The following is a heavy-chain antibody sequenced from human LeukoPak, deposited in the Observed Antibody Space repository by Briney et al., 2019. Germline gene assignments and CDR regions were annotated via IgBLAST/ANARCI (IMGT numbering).Heavy chain of an antibody. D-gene: IGHD6-13*01. CDR3: ARVSAAAAFDY. Sequence: SETLSLTCVVSGDSISSGYYWGWIRQPPGKGLEWIGSIYHSGSTYYNPSLKSRVTISVDASKNQFSLNMSSVTAADTAVYYCARVSAAAAFDYWGQGTLVTVSS. CDR2: IYHSGST. V-gene: IGHV4-38-2*01. CDR1: GDSISSGYY. J-gene: IGHJ4*02.